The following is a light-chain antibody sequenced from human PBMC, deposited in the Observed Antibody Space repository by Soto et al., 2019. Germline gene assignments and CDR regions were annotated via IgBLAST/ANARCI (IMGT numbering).Light chain of an antibody. CDR3: QQFATSPLT. CDR1: QSVSDNN. V-gene: IGKV3-20*01. CDR2: GAS. Sequence: EVVLTQSPGTLSLSPGDRGALSCRASQSVSDNNLAWYQLRPGQAPRLLIYGASRRATGIPDRFSGSGSGTDFTLTISGLEPEDFAVYYCQQFATSPLTFGGGTKVEIK. J-gene: IGKJ4*01.